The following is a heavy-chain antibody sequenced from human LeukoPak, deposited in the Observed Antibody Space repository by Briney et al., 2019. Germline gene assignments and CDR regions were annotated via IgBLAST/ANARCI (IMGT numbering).Heavy chain of an antibody. CDR2: INPNSGGT. J-gene: IGHJ4*02. Sequence: ASVKVSCKASGYTFTGYYMHWVRQAAGQGLEWMGWINPNSGGTNYAQKFQGRVTMTRDTSISTAYMELSRLRSDDTAVYYCARPYCGGDCYYFDYWGQGTLVTVSS. D-gene: IGHD2-21*02. CDR3: ARPYCGGDCYYFDY. CDR1: GYTFTGYY. V-gene: IGHV1-2*02.